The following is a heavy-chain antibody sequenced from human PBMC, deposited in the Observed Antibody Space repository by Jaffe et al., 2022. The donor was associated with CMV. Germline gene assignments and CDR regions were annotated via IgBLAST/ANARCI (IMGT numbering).Heavy chain of an antibody. CDR1: GFTFSSYD. J-gene: IGHJ2*01. D-gene: IGHD4-17*01. CDR2: IGTAGDP. Sequence: EVQLVESGGGLVQPGGSLRLSCAASGFTFSSYDMHWVRQATGKGLEWVSAIGTAGDPYYPGSVKGRFTISRENAKNSLYLQMNSLRAGDTAVYYCARALRTDDYGDHDWYFDLWGRGTLVTVSS. CDR3: ARALRTDDYGDHDWYFDL. V-gene: IGHV3-13*05.